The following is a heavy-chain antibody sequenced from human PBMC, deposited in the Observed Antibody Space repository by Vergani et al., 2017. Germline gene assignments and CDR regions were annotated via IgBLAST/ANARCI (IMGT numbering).Heavy chain of an antibody. Sequence: EVQLLESGGGLVQPGGSLRLSCAASGFTFSSYTMHWVRQAPGKGLEWVSLISWDGGSTYYADSVKGRFTISRDNSKNSLYLQMNSLRTEDTALYYCAKDLADVDTAMVMGFDYWGQGTLVTVSS. D-gene: IGHD5-18*01. CDR3: AKDLADVDTAMVMGFDY. CDR2: ISWDGGST. V-gene: IGHV3-43*01. CDR1: GFTFSSYT. J-gene: IGHJ4*02.